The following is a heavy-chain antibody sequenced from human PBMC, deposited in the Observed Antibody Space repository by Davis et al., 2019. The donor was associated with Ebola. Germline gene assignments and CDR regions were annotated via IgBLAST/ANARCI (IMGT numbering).Heavy chain of an antibody. J-gene: IGHJ6*03. V-gene: IGHV3-48*01. CDR2: ISSSSSTI. CDR1: GFTFSSYS. CDR3: ARGRRQQLPYYYYYMDV. D-gene: IGHD6-13*01. Sequence: PGGSLRLSCAASGFTFSSYSMNWVRQAPGKGLEWVSYISSSSSTIYYADSVKGRFTISRDNAKNSLYLQMNSLKAEDTAVYYCARGRRQQLPYYYYYMDVWGKGTTVTVSS.